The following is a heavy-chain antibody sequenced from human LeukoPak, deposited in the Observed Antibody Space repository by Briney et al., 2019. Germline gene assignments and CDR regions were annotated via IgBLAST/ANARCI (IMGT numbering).Heavy chain of an antibody. Sequence: PGGSLRLSCAASGFTVSSNYMSWVRQAPGKGLEWVSVIYSGGSTYYADSVKGRFTISRDNSKNTLYLQMNSLRAEDTAVYYCARDSGSSWLKYYYYYYGMDVWGQGTTVTVSS. CDR3: ARDSGSSWLKYYYYYYGMDV. D-gene: IGHD6-13*01. V-gene: IGHV3-53*01. CDR2: IYSGGST. J-gene: IGHJ6*02. CDR1: GFTVSSNY.